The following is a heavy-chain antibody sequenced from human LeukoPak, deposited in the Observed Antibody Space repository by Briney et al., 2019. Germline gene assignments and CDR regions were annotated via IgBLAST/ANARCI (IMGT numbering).Heavy chain of an antibody. CDR1: GFTFSSYA. Sequence: PGGSLRLSCAASGFTFSSYAMSWVRQAPGKGLEWVSAISGSGGSTYYADSVKGRFTISRDNSKNTLYLQMNSLRAEDTAVYYCANGGYSRAAGRPFDFDYWGQGTLVTVSS. V-gene: IGHV3-23*01. CDR3: ANGGYSRAAGRPFDFDY. CDR2: ISGSGGST. J-gene: IGHJ4*02. D-gene: IGHD6-13*01.